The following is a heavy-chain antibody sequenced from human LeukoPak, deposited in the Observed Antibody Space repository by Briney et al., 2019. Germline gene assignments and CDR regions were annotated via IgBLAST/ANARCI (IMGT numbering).Heavy chain of an antibody. CDR2: IYYSGST. CDR1: GGSISSYY. V-gene: IGHV4-59*01. J-gene: IGHJ4*02. D-gene: IGHD3-16*01. CDR3: ARVRRAGGELYYFDY. Sequence: SETLSLTCTVSGGSISSYYWSWIRQPPGKGLEWIGYIYYSGSTNYNPSLKSRVTISVDTSKNQFSLKLSSVTAADTAVYYCARVRRAGGELYYFDYWGQGTLVTVSS.